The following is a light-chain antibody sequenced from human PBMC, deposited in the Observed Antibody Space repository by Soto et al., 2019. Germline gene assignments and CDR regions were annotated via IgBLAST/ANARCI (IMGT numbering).Light chain of an antibody. V-gene: IGLV2-14*01. CDR1: SSDGDDYKD. Sequence: QSVLTQPASVSGSPGQSITISCTGTSSDGDDYKDVSWYQQHPGKASKLMIYEVKYRPSGVSDRFSGSKSGNTASLTISGLKAEDEADYYFSSYTTGSNVFGTGTKVTVL. J-gene: IGLJ1*01. CDR2: EVK. CDR3: SSYTTGSNV.